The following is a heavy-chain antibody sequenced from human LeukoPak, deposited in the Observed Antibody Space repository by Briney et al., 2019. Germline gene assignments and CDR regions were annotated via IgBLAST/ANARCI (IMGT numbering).Heavy chain of an antibody. CDR1: GYTFTDHY. CDR3: ATDDYSGLLDY. D-gene: IGHD4-11*01. V-gene: IGHV1-69-2*01. J-gene: IGHJ4*02. Sequence: GASVKVSCKVSGYTFTDHYMHWVQQAPGKGLEWMGLVDPEDGETIYAEKFQGRVTITADTSTDTAYMELSSLRSEDTAVYYCATDDYSGLLDYWGQGTLVTVSS. CDR2: VDPEDGET.